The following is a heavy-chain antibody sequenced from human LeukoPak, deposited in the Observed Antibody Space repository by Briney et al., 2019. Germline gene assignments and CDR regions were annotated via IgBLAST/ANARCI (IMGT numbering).Heavy chain of an antibody. CDR2: INTNTGYP. CDR1: GYTFTSYA. D-gene: IGHD3-10*01. V-gene: IGHV7-4-1*01. CDR3: AREAYGSGSYHFDY. Sequence: ASVKVSCKAYGYTFTSYAMNWVRQAPGQGLEWVGWINTNTGYPMYAQGFTGRFVFSLDTSVHTAYLQIRSLEAEDTAIYYCAREAYGSGSYHFDYWGQGTLVTASS. J-gene: IGHJ4*02.